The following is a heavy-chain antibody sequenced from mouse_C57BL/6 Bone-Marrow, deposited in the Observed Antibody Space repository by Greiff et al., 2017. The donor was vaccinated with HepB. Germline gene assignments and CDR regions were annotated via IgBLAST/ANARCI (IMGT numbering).Heavy chain of an antibody. CDR3: ARGRIFDY. CDR1: GYTFTSYW. J-gene: IGHJ2*01. Sequence: QVQLQQPGAELVSPGSSVKLSCKASGYTFTSYWMDWVKQRPGQGLEWIGNIYPSDSETHYNQKFKDKATLTVDKSSSTAYMQLSSLTSEDSAVYYCARGRIFDYWGQGTTLTVSS. CDR2: IYPSDSET. V-gene: IGHV1-61*01.